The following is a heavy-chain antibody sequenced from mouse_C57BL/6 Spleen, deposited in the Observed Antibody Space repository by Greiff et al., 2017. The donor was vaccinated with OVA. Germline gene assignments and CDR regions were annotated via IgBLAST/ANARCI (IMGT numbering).Heavy chain of an antibody. CDR2: IYPRSGNT. J-gene: IGHJ2*01. Sequence: VQVVESGAELARPGASVKLSCKASGYTFTSYGISWVKQRTGQGLEWIGEIYPRSGNTYYNEKVKGKATLTADESSSTAYMEIRSLTSEDAAVYFCARYYYGSSYYDYWGQGTTLTVSS. V-gene: IGHV1-81*01. CDR3: ARYYYGSSYYDY. D-gene: IGHD1-1*01. CDR1: GYTFTSYG.